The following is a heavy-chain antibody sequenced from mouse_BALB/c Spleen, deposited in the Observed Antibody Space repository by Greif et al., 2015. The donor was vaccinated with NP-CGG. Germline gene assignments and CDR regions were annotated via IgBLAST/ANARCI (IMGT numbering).Heavy chain of an antibody. D-gene: IGHD2-14*01. Sequence: EVMLVESGGGLVQPKGSLKLSCAASGFTFNTYAMNWVRQAPGKGLEWVARIRSKSNNYTTYYADSVKDRFTISRDDSQSMLYLQMNNLKTEDTAMYYCVRHQGYDVGSAMDYWGQGTSVTVSS. V-gene: IGHV10-1*02. CDR2: IRSKSNNYTT. CDR1: GFTFNTYA. CDR3: VRHQGYDVGSAMDY. J-gene: IGHJ4*01.